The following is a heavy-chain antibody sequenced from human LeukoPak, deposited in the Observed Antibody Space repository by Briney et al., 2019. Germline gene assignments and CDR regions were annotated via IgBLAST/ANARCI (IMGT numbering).Heavy chain of an antibody. CDR2: IWYDGSNK. J-gene: IGHJ4*02. CDR1: GFTFSSYG. CDR3: ARLADYGNYGPREYLDF. D-gene: IGHD4-11*01. V-gene: IGHV3-33*01. Sequence: GGSLRLSCAASGFTFSSYGMHWVRQAPGKGLEWVAVIWYDGSNKYYADSVKGRFTISRDNAKTSLYLQMNSLRAEDTAVYYCARLADYGNYGPREYLDFWGQGTLVTVSS.